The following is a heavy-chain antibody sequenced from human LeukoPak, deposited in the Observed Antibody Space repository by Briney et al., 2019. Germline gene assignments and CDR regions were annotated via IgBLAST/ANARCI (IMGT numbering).Heavy chain of an antibody. J-gene: IGHJ4*02. Sequence: SGESLRLSSAAYLFTLSSDWMSWVPQAPGKGLESMANIKQDGSEKYSVDSVQGRFTICRDNAKSSLYLRMNSLRAEDTAVYYCARDPGYYDSSGYFDYWGQGTLVTVSS. D-gene: IGHD3-22*01. CDR3: ARDPGYYDSSGYFDY. V-gene: IGHV3-7*01. CDR2: IKQDGSEK. CDR1: LFTLSSDW.